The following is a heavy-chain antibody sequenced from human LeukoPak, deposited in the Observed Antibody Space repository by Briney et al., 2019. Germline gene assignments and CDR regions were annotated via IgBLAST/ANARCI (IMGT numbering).Heavy chain of an antibody. CDR3: ARDHHRRLYDSQARDTFDI. CDR1: GYTFTGYY. Sequence: ASVKVSCKASGYTFTGYYIDWVRQAPGQGLEWMGRVNPDSGATNYAQKFQGRVTMTRDTSISTAYMELSRLRSDDTAVYYCARDHHRRLYDSQARDTFDIWGQGTMVTVSS. V-gene: IGHV1-2*06. CDR2: VNPDSGAT. D-gene: IGHD3-22*01. J-gene: IGHJ3*02.